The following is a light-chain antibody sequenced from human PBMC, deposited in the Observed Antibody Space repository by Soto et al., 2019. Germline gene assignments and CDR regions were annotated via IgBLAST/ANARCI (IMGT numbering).Light chain of an antibody. V-gene: IGLV1-40*01. CDR1: SSNIGVGYD. J-gene: IGLJ1*01. CDR2: GNS. CDR3: QSYYSSLSARYV. Sequence: QSVLTQPPSVSGAPGQRVTISCTGSSSNIGVGYDVQWYQQLPGTAPKLLIYGNSNRPSGVPHRFSGSKSGTSASLAITGLQAEDEADYYCQSYYSSLSARYVFGTGTKVTVL.